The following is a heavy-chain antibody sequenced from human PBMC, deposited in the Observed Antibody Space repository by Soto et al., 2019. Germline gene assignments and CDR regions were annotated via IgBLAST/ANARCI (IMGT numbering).Heavy chain of an antibody. J-gene: IGHJ3*01. CDR1: GFTFSSYG. CDR3: AGNALIAFAGFDF. CDR2: IKQDGSEK. V-gene: IGHV3-7*01. Sequence: GGSLRLSCAASGFTFSSYGMHWVRQAPGKGLEWVANIKQDGSEKYDVDSVKGRFTISRDNAKNSLYLQMNSLRAEDTAVYYCAGNALIAFAGFDFWGQGTMVTVSS. D-gene: IGHD2-21*01.